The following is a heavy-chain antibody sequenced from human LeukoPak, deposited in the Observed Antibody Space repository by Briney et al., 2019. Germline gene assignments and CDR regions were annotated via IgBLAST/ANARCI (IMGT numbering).Heavy chain of an antibody. CDR1: GGTFSNYA. Sequence: GASVKVSCKASGGTFSNYALAWVRQAPGQGLEWMGRIIPFLGTPNYAQKFQDRVTVTADKSTNTAYMELSSLRSEDTAVYYCARDRGYSGYEINYYYYYGMDVWGQGTTVTVSS. CDR2: IIPFLGTP. J-gene: IGHJ6*02. D-gene: IGHD5-12*01. CDR3: ARDRGYSGYEINYYYYYGMDV. V-gene: IGHV1-69*04.